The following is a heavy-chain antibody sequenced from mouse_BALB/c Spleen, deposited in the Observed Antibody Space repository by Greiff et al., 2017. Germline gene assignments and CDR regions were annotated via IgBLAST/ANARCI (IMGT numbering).Heavy chain of an antibody. CDR3: ASLTGTSGFDY. CDR2: ISYDGSN. J-gene: IGHJ2*01. D-gene: IGHD4-1*01. CDR1: GYSITSGYY. V-gene: IGHV3-6*02. Sequence: EVQLVESGPGLVKPSQSLSLTCSVTGYSITSGYYWNWIRQFPGNKLEWMGYISYDGSNNYNPSLKNRISITRDTSKNQFFLKLNSVTTEDTATYYCASLTGTSGFDYWGQGTTLTVSS.